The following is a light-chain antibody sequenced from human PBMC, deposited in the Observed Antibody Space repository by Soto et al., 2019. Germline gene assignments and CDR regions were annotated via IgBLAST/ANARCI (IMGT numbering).Light chain of an antibody. CDR1: QSVSSN. CDR2: DAS. J-gene: IGKJ1*01. V-gene: IGKV3-15*01. CDR3: QHYNELPLT. Sequence: EIVMTQSPATLSLSPGERATLSCRASQSVSSNLAWYQQKPGQAPRLLISDASTRATGIPDRFSGSGSGTEFTLTITSLQSEDFAVYYCQHYNELPLTFGQGTKVEIK.